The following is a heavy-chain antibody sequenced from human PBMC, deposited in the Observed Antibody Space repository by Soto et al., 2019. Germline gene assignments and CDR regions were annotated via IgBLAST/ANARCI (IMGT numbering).Heavy chain of an antibody. CDR3: AREGNGGAWGYYYYGMDV. J-gene: IGHJ6*02. D-gene: IGHD7-27*01. CDR1: GGSISSGGYY. V-gene: IGHV4-31*03. Sequence: SETLSLTCTVSGGSISSGGYYWSWIRQHPGKGLEWIGYIYYSGSTYYNPSLKSRVTISVDTSKNQFSLKLSSVTAADTAVYYCAREGNGGAWGYYYYGMDVWGQGTTVTVSS. CDR2: IYYSGST.